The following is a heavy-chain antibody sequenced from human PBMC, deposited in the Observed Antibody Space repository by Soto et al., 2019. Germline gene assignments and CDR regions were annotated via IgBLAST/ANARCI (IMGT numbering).Heavy chain of an antibody. Sequence: SETLSLTCTVSGGSVSSESHYWSWIRQTPGKGLEWIGYIYYTGSTNYNPSLKGRVTMSVDTSRDQVSMRLRSVTRADTAVYYCARDKEYQLLLRGNWFDTWGQGTLVTVSS. CDR1: GGSVSSESHY. CDR2: IYYTGST. D-gene: IGHD2-2*01. V-gene: IGHV4-61*01. CDR3: ARDKEYQLLLRGNWFDT. J-gene: IGHJ5*02.